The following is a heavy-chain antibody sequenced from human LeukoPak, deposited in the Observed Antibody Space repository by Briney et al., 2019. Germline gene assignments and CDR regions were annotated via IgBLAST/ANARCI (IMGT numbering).Heavy chain of an antibody. Sequence: PSETLSLTCTVSGGSISSYYWSWIRQPPGKGLEWIGEINHSGSTNYNPSLKSRVTISLDTSKSQFSLKVRYVTAADTAVYYCARGLNDSWTGENYWGQGTLVTVSS. CDR3: ARGLNDSWTGENY. D-gene: IGHD3-3*01. CDR1: GGSISSYY. CDR2: INHSGST. J-gene: IGHJ4*02. V-gene: IGHV4-34*01.